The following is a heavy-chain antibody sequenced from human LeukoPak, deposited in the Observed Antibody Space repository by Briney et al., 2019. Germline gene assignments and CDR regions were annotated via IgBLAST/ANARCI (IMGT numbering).Heavy chain of an antibody. J-gene: IGHJ6*03. CDR3: ARVRSSGWYSRVWTPIPREDYYYMDV. D-gene: IGHD6-19*01. CDR1: GGSISSSSYY. Sequence: PSETLSLTCTVSGGSISSSSYYWGWIRQPPGKGLEWLGSIYYSGSTYYNPSLKSRVTISVDTSKNQFSLKLSSVTAADTAVYYCARVRSSGWYSRVWTPIPREDYYYMDVWGKGTTVTISS. V-gene: IGHV4-39*01. CDR2: IYYSGST.